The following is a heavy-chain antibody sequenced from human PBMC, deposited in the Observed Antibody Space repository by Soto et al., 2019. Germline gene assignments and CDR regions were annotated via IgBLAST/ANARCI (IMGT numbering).Heavy chain of an antibody. J-gene: IGHJ6*02. Sequence: EVQLVESGGGLVQPGGSLRLSCADSGFAVNTIYMNWVRQAPGKGLEWVSIIYSDANTYYADSVKGRFTISRHSSENTLYLQMNSLRPDDTAVYYCARDRGGHYGLDVWGQGTTVTVAS. CDR1: GFAVNTIY. CDR2: IYSDANT. CDR3: ARDRGGHYGLDV. V-gene: IGHV3-53*04. D-gene: IGHD3-10*01.